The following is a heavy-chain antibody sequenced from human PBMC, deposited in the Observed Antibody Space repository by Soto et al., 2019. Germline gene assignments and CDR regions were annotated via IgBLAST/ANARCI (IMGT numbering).Heavy chain of an antibody. CDR2: IYYSGST. Sequence: SETLSLTCTVSGGSISSYYWSWIRQPPGKGLEWIGYIYYSGSTNYNPSLKSRVTISVDTSKNQFSLKLSSVTAADTAVYYCARARIQLWFSWFDPWGQGTLVTVSS. D-gene: IGHD5-18*01. CDR3: ARARIQLWFSWFDP. V-gene: IGHV4-59*01. CDR1: GGSISSYY. J-gene: IGHJ5*02.